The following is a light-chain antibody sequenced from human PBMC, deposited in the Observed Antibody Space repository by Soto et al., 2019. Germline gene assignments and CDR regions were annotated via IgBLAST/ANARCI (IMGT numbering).Light chain of an antibody. Sequence: SYELTQPPSVSGAPGKTARITCGGNNIGSKSVHWYQQKPGQAPVLGIYYDSDRPSGIPERFSGSNSGNTATLTISRVEAGDEADYYCQVWYSSSDHVVFGGGTKLTVL. CDR3: QVWYSSSDHVV. CDR1: NIGSKS. CDR2: YDS. V-gene: IGLV3-21*04. J-gene: IGLJ2*01.